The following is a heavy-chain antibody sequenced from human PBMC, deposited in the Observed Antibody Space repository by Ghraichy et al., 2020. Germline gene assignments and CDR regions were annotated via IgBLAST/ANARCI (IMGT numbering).Heavy chain of an antibody. CDR1: GFTFDDYA. J-gene: IGHJ3*02. D-gene: IGHD1-26*01. Sequence: SLRLSCAASGFTFDDYAMHWVRQAPGKGLEWVSGISWNSGSIGYADSVKGRFTISRDNAKNSLYLQMNSLRAEDTALYYCAKDIRMEWGGSYRGAFDIWGQGTMVTVSS. CDR2: ISWNSGSI. V-gene: IGHV3-9*01. CDR3: AKDIRMEWGGSYRGAFDI.